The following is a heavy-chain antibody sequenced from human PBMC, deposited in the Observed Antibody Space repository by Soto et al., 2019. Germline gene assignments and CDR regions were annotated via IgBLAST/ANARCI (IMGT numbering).Heavy chain of an antibody. V-gene: IGHV1-46*03. CDR3: ARSRPRYYYYYGMDV. J-gene: IGHJ6*02. CDR2: INPSGGST. Sequence: ASVKVSCKASGYTFTSYYMHWVRQAPGQGLEWMGIINPSGGSTSYAQKFQGRVTMTRDTSTSTVYMELSSLRSEDTAVYYCARSRPRYYYYYGMDVWGQGTTVTVSS. CDR1: GYTFTSYY.